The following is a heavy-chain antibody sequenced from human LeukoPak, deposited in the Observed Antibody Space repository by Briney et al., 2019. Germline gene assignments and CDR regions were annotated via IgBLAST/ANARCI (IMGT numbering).Heavy chain of an antibody. CDR2: IYHSGST. CDR3: ARGPMVRGVNGAFDI. Sequence: PSETLSLTCAVSGGSISSSNWWSWVRPPPGKGLEWIGEIYHSGSTNYNPSLKSRVTISVDKSKNQFSLKLSSVTAADTAVYYCARGPMVRGVNGAFDIWGQGTMVTVSS. D-gene: IGHD3-10*01. V-gene: IGHV4-4*02. CDR1: GGSISSSNW. J-gene: IGHJ3*02.